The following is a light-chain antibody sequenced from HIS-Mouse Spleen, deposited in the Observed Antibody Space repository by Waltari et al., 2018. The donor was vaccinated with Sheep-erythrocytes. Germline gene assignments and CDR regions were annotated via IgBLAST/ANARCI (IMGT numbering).Light chain of an antibody. V-gene: IGLV3-19*01. CDR3: NSRDSSGNHLGVV. J-gene: IGLJ2*01. CDR1: TQTSYY. Sequence: SSELTQDPAVSLAVVERVRITSEGDTQTSYYASWFQQQTGQAPVLGIYAKNNRPSGIPHRFSGSSSGNTASLTITGAQAEDEADFYCNSRDSSGNHLGVVFGGGTKLTVL. CDR2: AKN.